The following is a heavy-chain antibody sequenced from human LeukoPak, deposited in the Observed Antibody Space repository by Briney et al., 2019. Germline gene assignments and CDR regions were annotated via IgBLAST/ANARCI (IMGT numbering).Heavy chain of an antibody. Sequence: SETLSLTCTVSSDYVTSYYWSWIRQPPGKGLEWIGYIYYSGSTNYNPSLKSRVTISVDTSKNQFSLKLSSVTAADTAVYYCARVHSSGWYGYYYGMDVWGQGTTVTVSS. J-gene: IGHJ6*02. CDR2: IYYSGST. D-gene: IGHD6-19*01. V-gene: IGHV4-59*02. CDR3: ARVHSSGWYGYYYGMDV. CDR1: SDYVTSYY.